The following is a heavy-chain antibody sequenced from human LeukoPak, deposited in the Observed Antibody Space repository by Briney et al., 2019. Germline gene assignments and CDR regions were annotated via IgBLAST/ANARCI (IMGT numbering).Heavy chain of an antibody. CDR2: INPNSGGT. J-gene: IGHJ4*02. Sequence: ASVKVSCKASGYTFTGFYMHWVRQAPGQGLEWMGWINPNSGGTNYAQKFQGRVTMTRDTSISTAYMELSRLRSDDTAVYYCRTDRYGDYGDYIDYWGQGTLVTVSS. CDR3: RTDRYGDYGDYIDY. V-gene: IGHV1-2*02. CDR1: GYTFTGFY. D-gene: IGHD4-17*01.